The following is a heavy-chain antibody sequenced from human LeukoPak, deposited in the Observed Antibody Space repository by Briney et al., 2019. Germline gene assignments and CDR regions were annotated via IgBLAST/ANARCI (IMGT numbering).Heavy chain of an antibody. J-gene: IGHJ4*02. CDR1: GFTFSSYG. CDR2: IRYDGSNK. Sequence: GGSLRLSCAASGFTFSSYGMHWVRQAPGKGLEWVAFIRYDGSNKYYADSVRGRFTISRDNSKNTLYLQMNSLRAEDAAVYYCAKVTDYYGSGSYPDFDYWGQGTLATVSS. V-gene: IGHV3-30*02. CDR3: AKVTDYYGSGSYPDFDY. D-gene: IGHD3-10*01.